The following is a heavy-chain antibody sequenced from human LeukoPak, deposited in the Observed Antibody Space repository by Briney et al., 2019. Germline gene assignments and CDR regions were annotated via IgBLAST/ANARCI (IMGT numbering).Heavy chain of an antibody. V-gene: IGHV4-34*01. J-gene: IGHJ4*02. CDR2: INHSGST. Sequence: SETLSLTCAVYGGSFSGYYWSWIRQPPGKGLEWIGEINHSGSTNYNPSLKSRVTISVDTSKNQFSLKLSSVTAADTAVYYCARGRRDGAFDYWGQGTLVTVSS. D-gene: IGHD5-24*01. CDR3: ARGRRDGAFDY. CDR1: GGSFSGYY.